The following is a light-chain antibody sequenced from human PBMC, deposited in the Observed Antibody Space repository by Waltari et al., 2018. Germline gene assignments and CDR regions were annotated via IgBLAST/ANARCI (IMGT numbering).Light chain of an antibody. CDR3: GSYTSSTTLA. CDR2: DVR. V-gene: IGLV2-14*03. CDR1: SSDVGGYDY. J-gene: IGLJ1*01. Sequence: QSALTQPASVSGAPGQSITISCTGTSSDVGGYDYVYWYQQHPGKAPKLILYDVRNLPLEVSHRFSGSKSGNTASLTISGLQADDEAEYYCGSYTSSTTLAFGTGTKVTVL.